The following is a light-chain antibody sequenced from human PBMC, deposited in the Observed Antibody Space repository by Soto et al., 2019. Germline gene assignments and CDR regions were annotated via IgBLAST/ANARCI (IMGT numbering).Light chain of an antibody. CDR1: SSNIGSNY. CDR2: SNN. CDR3: AAWDDSLSGPV. Sequence: QSVLTQPPSASGTPGQRVTISCSGSSSNIGSNYVYWYHQLPGTAPKLLIYSNNQRPSGVPDRFSGSKSGTSASLAISGLRSEDEADYYCAAWDDSLSGPVFGGGTKLT. J-gene: IGLJ3*02. V-gene: IGLV1-47*02.